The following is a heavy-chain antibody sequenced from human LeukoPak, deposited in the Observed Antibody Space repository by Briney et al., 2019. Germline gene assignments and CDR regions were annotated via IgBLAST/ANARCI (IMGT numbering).Heavy chain of an antibody. V-gene: IGHV4-30-4*08. CDR3: VRVFDGHNAFDI. J-gene: IGHJ3*02. CDR1: GDSISSRDYY. CDR2: IYYSGST. D-gene: IGHD3-9*01. Sequence: PSETLSLTCTVSGDSISSRDYYWSWIRQPPGKGLEWSGYIYYSGSTSYNPSLKSRVTISVDTSKNQFSLRLSSVTAADTAVYYCVRVFDGHNAFDIWCQGTMVTVSS.